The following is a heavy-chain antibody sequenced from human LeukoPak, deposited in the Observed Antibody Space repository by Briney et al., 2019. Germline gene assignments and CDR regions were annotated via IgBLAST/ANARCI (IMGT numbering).Heavy chain of an antibody. CDR1: GGSISGSY. CDR3: ARVSAGELDY. D-gene: IGHD1-26*01. V-gene: IGHV4-59*01. J-gene: IGHJ4*02. Sequence: SETLSLTCTVSGGSISGSYWSWIRQPPGKGLEWIGHIYYSGSTNYSPSLKSRVTISVDTSKNQFSLKLTSVTAADTAVYYCARVSAGELDYWGQGTLVTVSS. CDR2: IYYSGST.